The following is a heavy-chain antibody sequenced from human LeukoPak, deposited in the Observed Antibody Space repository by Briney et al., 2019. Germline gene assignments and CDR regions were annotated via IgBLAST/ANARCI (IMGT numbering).Heavy chain of an antibody. V-gene: IGHV3-48*01. CDR2: ISSNSDTI. D-gene: IGHD2-15*01. Sequence: PGGSLRLSCVASGFSFSSNWMGWVRQAPGRGLEWISYISSNSDTIYYAASVKGRFTISRDNAKDSLYLQMNSLRAEDTAVYYCAREPYSYCSGGSCYTLAPWYWGQGTLVTASS. CDR1: GFSFSSNW. J-gene: IGHJ4*02. CDR3: AREPYSYCSGGSCYTLAPWY.